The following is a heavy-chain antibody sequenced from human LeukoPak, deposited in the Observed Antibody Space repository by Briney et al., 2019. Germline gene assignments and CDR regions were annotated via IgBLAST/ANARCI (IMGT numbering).Heavy chain of an antibody. CDR3: AKDMYYYDSSGFTTWGSYDY. Sequence: SGGSLRLSCAASGFTFSSYGMHWVRQAPGKGLEWVAVISYDGSNKYYADSVKGRFTISRDNSKNTLYLQTNSLRAEDTAVYYCAKDMYYYDSSGFTTWGSYDYWGQGTLVTVSS. V-gene: IGHV3-30*18. J-gene: IGHJ4*02. CDR2: ISYDGSNK. D-gene: IGHD3-22*01. CDR1: GFTFSSYG.